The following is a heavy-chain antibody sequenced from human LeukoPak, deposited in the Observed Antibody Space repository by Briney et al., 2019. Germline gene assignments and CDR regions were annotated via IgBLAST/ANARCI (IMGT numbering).Heavy chain of an antibody. Sequence: PGGSLRLSCAASGFTFSSYSMNWVRQAPGKGLEWVSSISSSSSYIYYADSVKGRFTISRDNAKNSLYLQMNSLRAEDTAVYYCARLIYGSGSYFDYWGEGTLVTVSS. J-gene: IGHJ4*02. CDR1: GFTFSSYS. V-gene: IGHV3-21*01. CDR2: ISSSSSYI. CDR3: ARLIYGSGSYFDY. D-gene: IGHD3-10*01.